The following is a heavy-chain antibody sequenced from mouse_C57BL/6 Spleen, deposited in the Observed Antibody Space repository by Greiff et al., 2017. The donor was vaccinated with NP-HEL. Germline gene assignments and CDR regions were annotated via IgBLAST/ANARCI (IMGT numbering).Heavy chain of an antibody. D-gene: IGHD2-4*01. CDR2: ISYDGSN. CDR3: ARDQRGDYDFYTMDY. V-gene: IGHV3-6*01. Sequence: ESGPGLVKPSQSLSLTCSVPGYSITSGYCWNWIRQFPGNILEWMGFISYDGSNNYNQSLKNRIPITRATSKNQSLLKLNCVTTDDTATFYCARDQRGDYDFYTMDYWGQGTTVTVSS. CDR1: GYSITSGYC. J-gene: IGHJ4*01.